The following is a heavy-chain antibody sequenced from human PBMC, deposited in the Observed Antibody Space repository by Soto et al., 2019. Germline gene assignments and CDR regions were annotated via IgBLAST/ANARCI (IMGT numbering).Heavy chain of an antibody. CDR2: ISSSSSTI. CDR1: GFTFSSYS. J-gene: IGHJ4*02. D-gene: IGHD3-9*01. Sequence: GGSLRLSCAASGFTFSSYSMNWVRQAPGKGLEWVSYISSSSSTIYYADSVKGRFTNSRGNAKNSLYLQMNSLRDEDTAVYYCARDYKVDILTGYPDYWGQGTLGTVSS. CDR3: ARDYKVDILTGYPDY. V-gene: IGHV3-48*02.